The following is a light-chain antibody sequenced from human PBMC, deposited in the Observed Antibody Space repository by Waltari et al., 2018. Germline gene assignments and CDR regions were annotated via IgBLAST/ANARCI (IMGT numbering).Light chain of an antibody. V-gene: IGKV4-1*01. CDR2: WAS. CDR3: QQYYSTPMYT. Sequence: DIVTTQSPDSLAVSLGERATINCKSSQTVLYNSNNKNYLAWYQQKPGQPPKLLIYWASTRESGVPDRFSGSGSGTDFTLTISSLKAEDVAVYYCQQYYSTPMYTFGQGTKLEIK. CDR1: QTVLYNSNNKNY. J-gene: IGKJ2*01.